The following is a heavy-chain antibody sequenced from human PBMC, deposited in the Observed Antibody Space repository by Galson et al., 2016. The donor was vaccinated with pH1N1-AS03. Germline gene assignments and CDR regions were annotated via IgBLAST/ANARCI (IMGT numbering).Heavy chain of an antibody. CDR3: VRDGVCRSVMDV. CDR2: IKEDGSET. V-gene: IGHV3-7*03. CDR1: GFTFSRYP. Sequence: SLRLSCAASGFTFSRYPMAWVRQTPGKGLQWVATIKEDGSETNYVESVKGRFTISRDNDKRSTYLEMNNLTVEDTAVYCCVRDGVCRSVMDVWGQGTTVTASS. D-gene: IGHD1-14*01. J-gene: IGHJ6*02.